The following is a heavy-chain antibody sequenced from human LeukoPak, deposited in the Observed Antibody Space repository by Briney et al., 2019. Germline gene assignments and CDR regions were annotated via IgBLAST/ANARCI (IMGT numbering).Heavy chain of an antibody. Sequence: GASVKVSCKASGYTFTIHHIQWVRQAPRQGLEWMGWINTNSGGTTYSQKFQGRITMTRDPSITTAYMELSSLRSDDTAVYYCARDYSTSSWDNWGQGTLVTVSS. D-gene: IGHD6-13*01. CDR2: INTNSGGT. V-gene: IGHV1-2*02. CDR3: ARDYSTSSWDN. CDR1: GYTFTIHH. J-gene: IGHJ4*02.